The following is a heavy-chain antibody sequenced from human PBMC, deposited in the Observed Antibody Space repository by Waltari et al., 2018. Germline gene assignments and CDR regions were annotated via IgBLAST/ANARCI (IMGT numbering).Heavy chain of an antibody. V-gene: IGHV3-30*01. D-gene: IGHD2-2*02. J-gene: IGHJ4*02. Sequence: QVQMVESGGGVVQPGRYLRLSCAASGFTFSSSSIHWVRQAPGKGLEWVALMSYDGSSKYYADSVKGRFTVSRDNSKNTVYLQLNSLRVEDTAVYYCAREDICRSTTCYTLDYWGLGTLVTVSS. CDR1: GFTFSSSS. CDR2: MSYDGSSK. CDR3: AREDICRSTTCYTLDY.